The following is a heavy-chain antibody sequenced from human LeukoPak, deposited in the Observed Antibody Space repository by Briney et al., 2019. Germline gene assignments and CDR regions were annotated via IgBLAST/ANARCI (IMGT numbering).Heavy chain of an antibody. V-gene: IGHV1-2*02. CDR3: ARDRSYSWYWGVDY. CDR1: GYTFTGSY. J-gene: IGHJ4*02. D-gene: IGHD6-13*01. CDR2: INPNSGDT. Sequence: ASLKVSCKASGYTFTGSYMHWVRQAPGQGLEWMGWINPNSGDTDYAQKFQGRVTLTRDTSISTVYMELSRLTSDDTAVYYCARDRSYSWYWGVDYWGQGTLVTVSS.